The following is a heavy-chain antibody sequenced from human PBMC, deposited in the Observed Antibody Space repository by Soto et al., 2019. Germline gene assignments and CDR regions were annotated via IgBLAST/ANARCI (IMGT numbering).Heavy chain of an antibody. CDR2: VNHDGSQT. J-gene: IGHJ4*02. Sequence: GGSMRLSCAASGFTFSDYWMTWVRQAPGKGLEWVANVNHDGSQTFYVDSVKGRFTIFRDSAEHSLYLQMNSLRAEDTAMYYCARDKIAVATTGSRFDYWGRGTQVTVSS. CDR3: ARDKIAVATTGSRFDY. V-gene: IGHV3-7*05. D-gene: IGHD5-12*01. CDR1: GFTFSDYW.